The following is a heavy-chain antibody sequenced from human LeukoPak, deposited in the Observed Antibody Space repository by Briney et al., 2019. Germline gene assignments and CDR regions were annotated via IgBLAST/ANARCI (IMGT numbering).Heavy chain of an antibody. CDR2: IGGSDGRT. J-gene: IGHJ4*02. Sequence: PGGSLRLSCAASGFTFSSYAMSWVRQAPGKGLEWVPVIGGSDGRTYYADSVKGRFTISRDNSKNTLYLHMNILRAEDTAVYYCAKQGYTTSWLYFDSWGQGTLVTVSS. CDR3: AKQGYTTSWLYFDS. D-gene: IGHD2-2*01. V-gene: IGHV3-23*01. CDR1: GFTFSSYA.